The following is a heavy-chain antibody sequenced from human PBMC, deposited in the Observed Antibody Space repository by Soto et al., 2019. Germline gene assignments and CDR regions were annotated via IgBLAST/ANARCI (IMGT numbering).Heavy chain of an antibody. CDR1: GYTFTSYA. D-gene: IGHD2-15*01. J-gene: IGHJ4*02. CDR2: INAGNGNT. V-gene: IGHV1-3*01. CDR3: ARGPGGPDGPGDY. Sequence: QVQLVQSGAEVKKPGASVKVSCKASGYTFTSYAMHWVRQAPGQRLEWMGWINAGNGNTKYSQKFQGRVTITRDTPATTASMELRSLSSEDPAVYYCARGPGGPDGPGDYWAQGTLSPSPQ.